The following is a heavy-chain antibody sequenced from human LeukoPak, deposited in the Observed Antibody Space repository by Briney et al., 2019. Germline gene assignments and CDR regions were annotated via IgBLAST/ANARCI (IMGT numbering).Heavy chain of an antibody. CDR3: ASNGTVTTRGGDY. J-gene: IGHJ4*02. V-gene: IGHV3-53*01. D-gene: IGHD4-17*01. CDR1: GFTVSSNY. Sequence: GGSLRLSCAASGFTVSSNYMSWVRQAPGKGLECVSVIYSGGSTYYADSVKGRFTISRDNSKNTVYLQMNSLRAEDTAVYYCASNGTVTTRGGDYWGQGTLVTVSS. CDR2: IYSGGST.